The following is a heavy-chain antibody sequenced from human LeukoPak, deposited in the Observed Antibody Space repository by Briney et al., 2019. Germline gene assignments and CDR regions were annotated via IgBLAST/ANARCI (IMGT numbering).Heavy chain of an antibody. CDR2: IIPIFGTA. CDR3: ARLPVVTAIQGWFDP. D-gene: IGHD2-21*02. J-gene: IGHJ5*02. CDR1: GGTFSSYA. Sequence: VASVKVSCKASGGTFSSYAISWVRQAPGQGLEWMGGIIPIFGTANYAQKFQGRVTITADKSTSTAYMELSSLRSEDTAVYYCARLPVVTAIQGWFDPWGQGTLVTVSS. V-gene: IGHV1-69*06.